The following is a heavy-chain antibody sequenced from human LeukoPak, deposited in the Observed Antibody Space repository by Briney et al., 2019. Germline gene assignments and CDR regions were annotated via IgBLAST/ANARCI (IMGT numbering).Heavy chain of an antibody. CDR2: ISAYNGNT. J-gene: IGHJ4*02. Sequence: AASVKVSCKTSGYTFTGHYIHWVRQAPGQGLEWMGWISAYNGNTNYAQKLQGRVTMTTDTSTSTAYMELRSLRSDDTAVYYCARRWSSGWSPLDYWGQGTLVTVSS. CDR1: GYTFTGHY. D-gene: IGHD6-19*01. CDR3: ARRWSSGWSPLDY. V-gene: IGHV1-18*04.